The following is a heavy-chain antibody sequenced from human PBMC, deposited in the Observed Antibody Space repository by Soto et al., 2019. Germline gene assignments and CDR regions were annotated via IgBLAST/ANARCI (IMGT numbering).Heavy chain of an antibody. J-gene: IGHJ4*02. D-gene: IGHD3-9*01. Sequence: SETLSLTCTVSGGSINSACHSWGWVRQAPGKGLESIGYSYHSGSSYYNPSLQSRVTISVDRSKAQFYLALTSVTAEDTAVYFCARARYYDWCFDLLGPGTPVTVSS. V-gene: IGHV4-30-2*01. CDR2: SYHSGSS. CDR3: ARARYYDWCFDL. CDR1: GGSINSACHS.